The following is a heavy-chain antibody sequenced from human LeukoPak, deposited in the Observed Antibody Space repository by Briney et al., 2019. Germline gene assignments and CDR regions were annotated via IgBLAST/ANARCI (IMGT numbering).Heavy chain of an antibody. CDR2: INPNSGGT. J-gene: IGHJ5*02. CDR1: GYTFTGYY. Sequence: GASVKVSCKASGYTFTGYYMHWVRQAPGQGLEWMGWINPNSGGTNYAQKFQGRVTMTRDTSISTAYMELSRLRSDDTAVYYCARDPSPMSSGWEWFDPWGQGTLVTVSS. V-gene: IGHV1-2*02. CDR3: ARDPSPMSSGWEWFDP. D-gene: IGHD6-19*01.